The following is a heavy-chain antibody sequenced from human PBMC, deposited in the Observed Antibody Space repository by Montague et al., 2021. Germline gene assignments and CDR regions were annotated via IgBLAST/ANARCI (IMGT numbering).Heavy chain of an antibody. J-gene: IGHJ4*02. V-gene: IGHV3-7*01. CDR1: GFLFNNSY. CDR3: ARDPFLGAVDY. D-gene: IGHD2/OR15-2a*01. Sequence: SRSLSLSASGFLFNNSYMAWIRQAPGKGLEWVANMNPDGSGRYYVDSVRGRFTISRDNAKNSLFLQMGSLRVEDTAVYYCARDPFLGAVDYWGQGTLVTVSS. CDR2: MNPDGSGR.